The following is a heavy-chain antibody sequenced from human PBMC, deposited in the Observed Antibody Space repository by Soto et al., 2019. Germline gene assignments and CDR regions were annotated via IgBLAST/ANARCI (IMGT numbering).Heavy chain of an antibody. D-gene: IGHD3-22*01. CDR3: ARDRVDYYDSSGYYSRYFDY. CDR1: GYTFTSYY. V-gene: IGHV1-46*01. Sequence: ASVKVSCKASGYTFTSYYMHWVRQAPGQGLEWMGIINPSGGSTSYAQKFQGRVTMTRDTSTSTVYMELSSLRSEDTAVYYCARDRVDYYDSSGYYSRYFDYWGQGTLVTVSP. J-gene: IGHJ4*02. CDR2: INPSGGST.